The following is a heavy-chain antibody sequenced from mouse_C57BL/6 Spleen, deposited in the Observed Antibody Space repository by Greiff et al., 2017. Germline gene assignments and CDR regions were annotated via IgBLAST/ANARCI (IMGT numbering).Heavy chain of an antibody. CDR2: IFPGSGST. CDR3: ARGDGNYVYYYAMDY. Sequence: VQLQQSGPELVKPGASVQISCKASGYTFPDYYINWVKQRRGQGLEWIGWIFPGSGSTYYNEKFKGKATLTVDKSSSTAYMLLSSLTSEDSAVYFCARGDGNYVYYYAMDYWGQGTSVTVSS. J-gene: IGHJ4*01. V-gene: IGHV1-75*01. D-gene: IGHD2-1*01. CDR1: GYTFPDYY.